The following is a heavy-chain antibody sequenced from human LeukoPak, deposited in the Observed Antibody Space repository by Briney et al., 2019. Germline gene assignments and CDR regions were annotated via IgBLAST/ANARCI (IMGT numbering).Heavy chain of an antibody. CDR3: ARHWSHSVAQFGRSYWFDP. CDR1: GGSISGYY. D-gene: IGHD2-15*01. CDR2: MDTSGHT. Sequence: PSETLSLTCIVSGGSISGYYWSWIRQPAGKGLEWIGHMDTSGHTNYNSSLMSRVTMSVDTSKNQSSLRLTSVTAADTAVYYCARHWSHSVAQFGRSYWFDPWGQGTLVTVSS. V-gene: IGHV4-4*07. J-gene: IGHJ5*02.